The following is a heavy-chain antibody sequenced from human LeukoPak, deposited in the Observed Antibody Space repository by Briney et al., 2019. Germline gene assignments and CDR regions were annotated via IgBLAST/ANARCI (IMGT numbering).Heavy chain of an antibody. D-gene: IGHD3-10*01. CDR1: GFTFSSYW. CDR3: ARDNQREWFGELLA. V-gene: IGHV3-7*01. CDR2: IKQDGSEK. J-gene: IGHJ5*02. Sequence: GGSLRLSCAASGFTFSSYWMSWVRQAPGKGLEWVANIKQDGSEKYYVDSVKGRFTISRDNAKNSLYLEMNSLRVEDTAVYYCARDNQREWFGELLAWGQGALVTVSS.